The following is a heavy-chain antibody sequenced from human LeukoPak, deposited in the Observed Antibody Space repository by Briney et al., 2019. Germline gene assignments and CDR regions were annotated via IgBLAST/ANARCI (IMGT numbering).Heavy chain of an antibody. CDR2: INPNSGGT. CDR1: GYTFTGYY. Sequence: GASVKVSCKASGYTFTGYYMHWVRQAPGQGLEWMGRINPNSGGTNYAQKFQGRVTMTRDTSISTAYMELSRLRSDDTAVYYCARVLVRGATNYYYYYGMDVWGQGTTVTVSS. J-gene: IGHJ6*02. CDR3: ARVLVRGATNYYYYYGMDV. D-gene: IGHD1-26*01. V-gene: IGHV1-2*06.